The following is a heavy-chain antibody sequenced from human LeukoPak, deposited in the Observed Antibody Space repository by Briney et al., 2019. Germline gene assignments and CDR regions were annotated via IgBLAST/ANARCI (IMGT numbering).Heavy chain of an antibody. CDR2: INHSGST. CDR3: AREGAYYDFWSRMDV. CDR1: GGSFSGYY. Sequence: NPSETLSLTCAVYGGSFSGYYWSWIRQPPGKGLEWIGEINHSGSTNYNPSLKSRVTISVDTSKNQFSLKLSSVTAADTAVYYCAREGAYYDFWSRMDVWGQGTTVTVSS. J-gene: IGHJ6*02. D-gene: IGHD3-3*01. V-gene: IGHV4-34*01.